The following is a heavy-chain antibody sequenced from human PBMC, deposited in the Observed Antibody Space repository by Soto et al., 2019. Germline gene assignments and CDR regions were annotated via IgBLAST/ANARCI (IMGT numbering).Heavy chain of an antibody. Sequence: SETLSLTCRVSGDSISDTIYYWGWIRQPPGMGLEWIGSIHYSGSTQFHPSFKSRVTISVDTSKNEFSLRLRSVTAADTSVYYCARDRAYYESSGLYFDYWGQGTLVTVSS. D-gene: IGHD3-22*01. CDR2: IHYSGST. CDR3: ARDRAYYESSGLYFDY. V-gene: IGHV4-39*02. CDR1: GDSISDTIYY. J-gene: IGHJ4*02.